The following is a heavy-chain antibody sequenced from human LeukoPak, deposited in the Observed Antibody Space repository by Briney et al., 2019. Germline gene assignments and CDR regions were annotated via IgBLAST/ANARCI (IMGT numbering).Heavy chain of an antibody. V-gene: IGHV1-2*02. CDR1: GYTFTGYY. Sequence: ASVKVSCKASGYTFTGYYMHWVRQAPGQGLEWMGWINPNSGGTNYAQKFQGRVTMTRDTSISAAYMELSRLRSDDTAVYYCAKEGGLVLTTEFDYWGQGTLVTVSS. J-gene: IGHJ4*02. CDR2: INPNSGGT. D-gene: IGHD6-6*01. CDR3: AKEGGLVLTTEFDY.